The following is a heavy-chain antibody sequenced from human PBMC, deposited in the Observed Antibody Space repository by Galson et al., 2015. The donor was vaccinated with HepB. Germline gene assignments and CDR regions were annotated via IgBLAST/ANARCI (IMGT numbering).Heavy chain of an antibody. CDR3: AKVTGTIYYYGLDV. J-gene: IGHJ6*02. Sequence: CAISGDSVSNHNAAWNWIRQSPSRGLEWLGRTYYRAKWYNDYAESVRSRITINPDTSKNQCSLHLNSVTPEDTAVYYCAKVTGTIYYYGLDVWGQGTTVTVSS. CDR1: GDSVSNHNAA. CDR2: TYYRAKWYN. D-gene: IGHD1-20*01. V-gene: IGHV6-1*01.